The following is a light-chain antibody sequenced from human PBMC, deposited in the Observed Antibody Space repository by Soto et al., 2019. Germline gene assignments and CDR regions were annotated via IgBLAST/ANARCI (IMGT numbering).Light chain of an antibody. CDR2: DTS. CDR1: QSLTYSF. J-gene: IGKJ5*01. V-gene: IGKV3-20*01. CDR3: QQYGTSEII. Sequence: EFVLTQSPGTLSLSPGERATLSCRASQSLTYSFIAWYQQKPGQAPRLLIYDTSSRASGIPDRFSGSGSGTDFTLTISRLEPEDFAVFYCQQYGTSEIIFGQGTRLEIK.